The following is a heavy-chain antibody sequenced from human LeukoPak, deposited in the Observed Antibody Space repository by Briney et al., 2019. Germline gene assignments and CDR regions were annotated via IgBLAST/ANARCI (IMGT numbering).Heavy chain of an antibody. CDR2: IIPIFGTA. CDR3: ATLQEVAVAPVVDY. J-gene: IGHJ4*02. D-gene: IGHD6-19*01. Sequence: SVKVSCKASGGTFSSYAISWVRQAPGQGLEWMGGIIPIFGTANYAQKFQGRVTITADESTSTAYMELSSLRSEDTAVYCCATLQEVAVAPVVDYWGQGTLVTVSS. V-gene: IGHV1-69*13. CDR1: GGTFSSYA.